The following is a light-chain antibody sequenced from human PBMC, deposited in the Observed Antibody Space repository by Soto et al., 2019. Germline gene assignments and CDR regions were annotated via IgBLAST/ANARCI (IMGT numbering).Light chain of an antibody. CDR2: EVS. J-gene: IGLJ1*01. V-gene: IGLV2-8*01. CDR1: SSDVGGYNY. CDR3: SSYAGSNNYV. Sequence: QSALTQPPSASVSPGQSVTISCTGTSSDVGGYNYVSWYQQHPGKAPKLMIYEVSERPSGVPDRFSGSKSGNTASLTVSGLQAEDEADYYCSSYAGSNNYVFGSGTKVTVL.